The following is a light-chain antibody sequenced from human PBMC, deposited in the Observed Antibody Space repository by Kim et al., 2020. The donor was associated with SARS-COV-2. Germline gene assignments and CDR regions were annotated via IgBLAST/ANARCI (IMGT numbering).Light chain of an antibody. CDR1: QGITGT. CDR2: AAS. CDR3: QQGNSLSIT. Sequence: DIQMTQSPSSVSASVGDRVTITCRASQGITGTLAWYQQRPGKAPKLLIYAASTLQSGVPPRFSGSGSGTDFTLTISSLQPEDFATYYCQQGNSLSITFGQGTRLEIK. V-gene: IGKV1-12*01. J-gene: IGKJ5*01.